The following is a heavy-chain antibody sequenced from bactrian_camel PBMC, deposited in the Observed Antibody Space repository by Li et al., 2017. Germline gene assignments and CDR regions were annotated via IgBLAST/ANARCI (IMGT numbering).Heavy chain of an antibody. V-gene: IGHV3S1*01. CDR1: RYTYKRNC. J-gene: IGHJ6*01. Sequence: QLVESGGGSVQAGGSLTLSCAAGRYTYKRNCMGWFRQRPGEDREGLPVLWIGGATTTYAVSVKGRFTISLENAKRTVYLQMNSLKPEDTAMYYCAADRALDDDCYVGSLYTDFAYWGQGTQVTVS. CDR3: AADRALDDDCYVGSLYTDFAY. CDR2: LWIGGATT. D-gene: IGHD3*01.